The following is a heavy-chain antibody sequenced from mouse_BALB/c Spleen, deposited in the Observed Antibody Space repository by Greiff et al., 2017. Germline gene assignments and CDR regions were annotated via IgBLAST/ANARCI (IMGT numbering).Heavy chain of an antibody. Sequence: VQLQQSGPELVKPGASVKISCKASGYAFSSSWMNWVKQRPGQGLEWIGRIYPGDGDTNYNGKFKGKATLTADKSSSTAYMQLSSLTSVDSAVYFCASGELPYAMDYWGKGTSVTVSS. CDR2: IYPGDGDT. CDR3: ASGELPYAMDY. J-gene: IGHJ4*01. CDR1: GYAFSSSW. V-gene: IGHV1-82*01.